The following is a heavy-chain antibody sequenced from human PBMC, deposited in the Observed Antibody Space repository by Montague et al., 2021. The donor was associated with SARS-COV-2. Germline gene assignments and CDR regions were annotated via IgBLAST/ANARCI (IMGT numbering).Heavy chain of an antibody. CDR1: GFTFNNYG. CDR3: AKPNEIFWLGQFSRDAFEI. V-gene: IGHV3-30*18. D-gene: IGHD3-9*01. CDR2: ISYEGSKK. Sequence: SLRLSCAGSGFTFNNYGIHWVRHIEGKGLEWVAAISYEGSKKKYADSVKGRYTISRDSFKSTVYLQMNSLKPEDTAVYYCAKPNEIFWLGQFSRDAFEIWGRGQWSPSPQ. J-gene: IGHJ3*02.